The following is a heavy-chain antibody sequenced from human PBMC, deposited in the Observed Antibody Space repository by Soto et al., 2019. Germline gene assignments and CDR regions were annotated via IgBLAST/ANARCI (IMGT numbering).Heavy chain of an antibody. J-gene: IGHJ5*02. CDR3: AHRGYGDYPRDNWFDP. V-gene: IGHV2-5*01. CDR1: GFSLNSGGAG. Sequence: QITLMESGPTLVKPTQTLTLTCTFSGFSLNSGGAGVGWIRQPPGKGLEWLALIYWNDDKRYSPSMRSRLTITKDTSKNQVVLLMTDMDPVDTATYYCAHRGYGDYPRDNWFDPWGQGALVTVSS. CDR2: IYWNDDK. D-gene: IGHD4-17*01.